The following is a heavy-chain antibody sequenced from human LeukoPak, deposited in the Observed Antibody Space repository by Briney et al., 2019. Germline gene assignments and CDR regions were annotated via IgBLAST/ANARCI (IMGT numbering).Heavy chain of an antibody. V-gene: IGHV3-21*01. CDR3: AMGYVGAFYS. D-gene: IGHD2-15*01. CDR2: ISGSGSYI. Sequence: GGSLRLSCAASGFTSSSYSMNWVRQAPGKGLEWVSSISGSGSYIYFADSLKGRFTISRDSAKSSLYLQMNSLRAEDTAVYYCAMGYVGAFYSWGQGRMVTVSS. CDR1: GFTSSSYS. J-gene: IGHJ3*02.